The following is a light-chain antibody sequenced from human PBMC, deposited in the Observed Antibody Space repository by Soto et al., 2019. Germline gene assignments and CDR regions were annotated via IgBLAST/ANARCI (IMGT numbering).Light chain of an antibody. CDR2: SNN. CDR3: AARDDSLNGYV. V-gene: IGLV1-44*01. CDR1: SSNIGSNT. Sequence: QSALTQPPSASGTPGQRVTISCSGSSSNIGSNTVDWYQQLPGTAPKLLIYSNNQRPSGVPDRFSGSKSGTSASLAISGLQSEDGADYYCAARDDSLNGYVFGTGTKVTVL. J-gene: IGLJ1*01.